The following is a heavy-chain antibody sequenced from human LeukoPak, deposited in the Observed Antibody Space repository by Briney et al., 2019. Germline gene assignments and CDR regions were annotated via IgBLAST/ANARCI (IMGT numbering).Heavy chain of an antibody. CDR2: IKQDGSEK. CDR1: GFTFSSYW. Sequence: GGSLRLSCAASGFTFSSYWMSWVRQAPGKGLEWVANIKQDGSEKYYVDSVKGRFTISRDNAKNSLYLQTNSLRAEDTAVYYCARVGDIVVVPAAIGYMDVWGKGTTVTVSS. V-gene: IGHV3-7*01. J-gene: IGHJ6*03. CDR3: ARVGDIVVVPAAIGYMDV. D-gene: IGHD2-2*02.